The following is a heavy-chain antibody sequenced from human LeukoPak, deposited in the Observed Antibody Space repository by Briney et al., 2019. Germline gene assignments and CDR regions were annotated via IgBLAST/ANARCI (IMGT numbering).Heavy chain of an antibody. CDR1: GFTVSSNY. J-gene: IGHJ4*02. D-gene: IGHD6-19*01. CDR2: IYSGGST. V-gene: IGHV3-66*01. Sequence: PGGPLRLSCAASGFTVSSNYMSWVRQAPGKGLEWVSVIYSGGSTYYADSVKGRFTISRDNSKNTLYLQMNSLRAEDTAVYYCTRDPSPVAGSPTDFDYWGQGTLVTVSS. CDR3: TRDPSPVAGSPTDFDY.